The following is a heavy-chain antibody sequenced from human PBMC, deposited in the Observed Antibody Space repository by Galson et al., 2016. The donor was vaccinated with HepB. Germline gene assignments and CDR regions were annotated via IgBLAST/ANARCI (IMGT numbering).Heavy chain of an antibody. Sequence: SVKVSCTASGGAFSTYVISWLRQAPGQGPEWMGGIIPILGTAKSAQKFKGGLTITADESRTTVYMELSSLRSEDTAVYYCARAGAAAPNNWFDPWGQGTLVTVSS. CDR3: ARAGAAAPNNWFDP. D-gene: IGHD6-13*01. V-gene: IGHV1-69*13. CDR2: IIPILGTA. CDR1: GGAFSTYV. J-gene: IGHJ5*02.